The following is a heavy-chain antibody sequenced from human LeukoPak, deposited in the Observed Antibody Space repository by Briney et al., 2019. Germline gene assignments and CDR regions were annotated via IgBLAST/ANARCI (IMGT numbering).Heavy chain of an antibody. V-gene: IGHV3-7*01. Sequence: PGGSLRLSCAASGFSFSSYWMSWVRQAPGKGLEWVANIKQDGSEKYYVDSVKGRFTISRDNVKNSLYLQMNSLRAEDTAVYYCARVRMEGYRFWDLWGQGTLVTVSS. CDR3: ARVRMEGYRFWDL. J-gene: IGHJ5*02. D-gene: IGHD3-16*02. CDR2: IKQDGSEK. CDR1: GFSFSSYW.